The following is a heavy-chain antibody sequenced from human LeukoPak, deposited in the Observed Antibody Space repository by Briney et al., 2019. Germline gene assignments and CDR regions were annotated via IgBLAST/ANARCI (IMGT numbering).Heavy chain of an antibody. CDR1: GYTLTSYG. CDR3: ARDYAYCGGDCYLGY. V-gene: IGHV1-18*01. J-gene: IGHJ4*02. CDR2: ISAYNGNT. Sequence: ASVKVSCKASGYTLTSYGISCVRQAPGQGVGCMWWISAYNGNTNYAQKLQGRVTMTTDTSTSTAYMELRSLRSDDTAVYYCARDYAYCGGDCYLGYWGQGTLVTVSS. D-gene: IGHD2-21*02.